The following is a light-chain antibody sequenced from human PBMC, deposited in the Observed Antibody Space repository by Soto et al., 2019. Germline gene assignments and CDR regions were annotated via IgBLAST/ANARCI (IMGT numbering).Light chain of an antibody. J-gene: IGKJ1*01. CDR1: QSISSW. CDR3: QQDNSYPST. Sequence: DIQSTQSPSTLSASVGDRVTMTCRASQSISSWLAWYQQKPGKAPKLLIYKASSLESGVPSRFSGSGSGTEFTLTISSLQPDDFATYYCQQDNSYPSTFGQGTKVDIK. CDR2: KAS. V-gene: IGKV1-5*03.